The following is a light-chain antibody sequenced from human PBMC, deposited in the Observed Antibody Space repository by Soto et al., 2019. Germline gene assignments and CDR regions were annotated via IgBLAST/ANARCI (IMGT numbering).Light chain of an antibody. Sequence: EIVLTQSTGTLSLSPGERATLSCRASQSVSSSYLAWYQQKPGQAPRRLIYGASSRATGIPDRFSGSGSGTDFTLTISRLEPEDFAVYFCQRYGSSPLITFGQGTLLE. CDR3: QRYGSSPLIT. CDR1: QSVSSSY. J-gene: IGKJ5*01. V-gene: IGKV3-20*01. CDR2: GAS.